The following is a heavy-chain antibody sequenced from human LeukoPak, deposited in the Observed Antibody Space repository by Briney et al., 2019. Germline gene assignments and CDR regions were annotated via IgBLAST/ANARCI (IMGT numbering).Heavy chain of an antibody. CDR3: ARGSSVGASLFDY. J-gene: IGHJ4*02. Sequence: GGSLRLSCAAYGYNLDDYAMDWVRHAPGKGVEWVSLISGDGGSTYYAESVKGRFTISTDNSKNSLYLQMNSLRTEDTALYYCARGSSVGASLFDYWGQGTLVTVSS. CDR2: ISGDGGST. V-gene: IGHV3-43*02. CDR1: GYNLDDYA. D-gene: IGHD1-26*01.